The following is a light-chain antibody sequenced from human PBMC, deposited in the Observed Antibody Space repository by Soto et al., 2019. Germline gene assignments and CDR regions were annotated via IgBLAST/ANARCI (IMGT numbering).Light chain of an antibody. CDR1: QTVSKNY. CDR3: QQCSTSPLT. Sequence: EIVLTQSPGTLSLSPGERANLSCRASQTVSKNYLAWYQHRPGQSPRLLIDDASRRATGIPDRFSGSGSGTDFTLTISRLEPEDFAVYYCQQCSTSPLTFGGGTKVEIK. J-gene: IGKJ4*01. CDR2: DAS. V-gene: IGKV3-20*01.